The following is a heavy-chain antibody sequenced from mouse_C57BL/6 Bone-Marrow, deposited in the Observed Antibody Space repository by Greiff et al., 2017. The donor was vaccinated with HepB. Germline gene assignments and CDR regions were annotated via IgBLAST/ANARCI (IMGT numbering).Heavy chain of an antibody. J-gene: IGHJ3*01. V-gene: IGHV5-17*01. CDR2: ISSGSSTI. Sequence: EVKLMESGGGLVKPGGSLKLSCAASGFTFSDYGMHWVRQAPEKGLEWVAYISSGSSTIYYADTVKGRFTISRDNAKNTLFLQMTSLRSEDTAMYYCARGGRGFAYWGQGTLVTVSA. CDR1: GFTFSDYG. CDR3: ARGGRGFAY.